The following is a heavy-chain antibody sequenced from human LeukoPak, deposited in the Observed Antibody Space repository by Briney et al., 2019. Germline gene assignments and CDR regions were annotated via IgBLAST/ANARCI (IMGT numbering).Heavy chain of an antibody. Sequence: GGSLRLSCAASGFTFSNAWMSWVRQAPGKGLEWVGRIKSKTDGGTTDYAAPVKGRFTISRDDSKNTLYLQMNSLKTEDTAVYYCTTDSAALTYYYGSGSYLDFDYWGQGTLVTVSS. CDR2: IKSKTDGGTT. CDR1: GFTFSNAW. D-gene: IGHD3-10*01. CDR3: TTDSAALTYYYGSGSYLDFDY. J-gene: IGHJ4*02. V-gene: IGHV3-15*01.